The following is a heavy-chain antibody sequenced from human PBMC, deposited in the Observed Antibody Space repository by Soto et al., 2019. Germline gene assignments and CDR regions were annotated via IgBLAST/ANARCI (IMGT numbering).Heavy chain of an antibody. CDR1: GGSFSGYY. Sequence: SETLSLTCAVYGGSFSGYYWSWIRQPPGKGLEWIGEINHSGSTNYNPSLKSRVTISVDTSKNQFSLKLSSVTAADTAVYYCARDTMVRGFPYYYYGMDVWGQGTTVTVSS. V-gene: IGHV4-34*01. CDR3: ARDTMVRGFPYYYYGMDV. J-gene: IGHJ6*02. D-gene: IGHD3-10*01. CDR2: INHSGST.